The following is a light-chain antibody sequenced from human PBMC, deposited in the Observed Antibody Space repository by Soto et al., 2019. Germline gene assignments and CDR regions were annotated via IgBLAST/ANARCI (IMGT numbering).Light chain of an antibody. V-gene: IGKV1-9*01. J-gene: IGKJ4*01. CDR3: KQLSSYPRT. Sequence: EIRVTRSTTGVSPSGRATGSISGRASQALSNYLAWYQQKPGKAPDLLIYSASTLQSGVPSRFSGSGSETEFSLTIRALQPEDFATYCCKQLSSYPRTFGGGTKVDIK. CDR1: QALSNY. CDR2: SAS.